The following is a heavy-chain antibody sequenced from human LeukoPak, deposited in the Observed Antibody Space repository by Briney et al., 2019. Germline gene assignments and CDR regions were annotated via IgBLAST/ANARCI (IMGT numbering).Heavy chain of an antibody. D-gene: IGHD6-13*01. CDR1: GFTCSYNG. Sequence: PGGSLRLSCTASGFTCSYNGMTWVRQAPGKGLESVSTISGSGGGTYYADSVKGRFTISRDNSKNTLYLQMNSLRAEDTAEYYCAKAGYSSSWSHAPTYYYYMDVWGKGTTVTISS. CDR2: ISGSGGGT. J-gene: IGHJ6*03. CDR3: AKAGYSSSWSHAPTYYYYMDV. V-gene: IGHV3-23*01.